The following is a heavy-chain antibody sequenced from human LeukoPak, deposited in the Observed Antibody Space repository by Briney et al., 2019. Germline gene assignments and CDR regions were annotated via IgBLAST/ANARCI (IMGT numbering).Heavy chain of an antibody. CDR3: ARGPSRTAMVYYYYMDV. CDR1: GGTFSSYA. CDR2: IIPIFGTA. J-gene: IGHJ6*03. V-gene: IGHV1-69*13. D-gene: IGHD5-18*01. Sequence: SVKVSCKASGGTFSSYAISWVRQAPGQGLEWMGGIIPIFGTANYAQKSQGRVTITADESTSTAYMELSSLRSEDTAVYYCARGPSRTAMVYYYYMDVWGRGTTVTVSS.